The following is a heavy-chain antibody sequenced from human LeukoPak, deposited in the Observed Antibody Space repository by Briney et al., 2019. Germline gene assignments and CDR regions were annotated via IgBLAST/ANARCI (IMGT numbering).Heavy chain of an antibody. CDR3: ARENSGYDGGFDY. D-gene: IGHD5-12*01. J-gene: IGHJ4*02. Sequence: PGGSLRLPCTTSGFTFRSYEMSWVRQAPGKGLEWVSYISDVGTTYYADSVKGRFTISRDNAKNSLFLQMNSLRAEDTAVYFCARENSGYDGGFDYWGQGTLVTVSS. CDR1: GFTFRSYE. V-gene: IGHV3-48*03. CDR2: ISDVGTT.